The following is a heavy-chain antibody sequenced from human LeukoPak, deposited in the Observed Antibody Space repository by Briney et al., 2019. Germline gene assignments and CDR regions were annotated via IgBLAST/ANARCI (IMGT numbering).Heavy chain of an antibody. CDR1: GFTFDDYA. J-gene: IGHJ4*02. V-gene: IGHV3-9*01. CDR3: ARETPRRGETRDGYR. Sequence: GGSLRLSCAASGFTFDDYAMHWVRQAPGKGLEWVSGISWNSGSIGYADSVKGRFTISRDNAKNSLYLQMNSLRAEDTAVYYCARETPRRGETRDGYRWGQGTLVTVSS. D-gene: IGHD5-24*01. CDR2: ISWNSGSI.